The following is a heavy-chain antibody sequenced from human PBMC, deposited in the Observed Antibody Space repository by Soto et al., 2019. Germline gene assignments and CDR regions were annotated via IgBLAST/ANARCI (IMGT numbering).Heavy chain of an antibody. V-gene: IGHV4-59*01. CDR1: GGSISSYY. CDR2: IYYTGST. Sequence: QVQLQESGPGLVKPSETLSLTCTVSGGSISSYYWSWIRQPPGKGLEWIGYIYYTGSTNYNPSLKSRVTISVDTSKNQFSLKLSSVTAADTDVYYCARSSTPDYYGSGSYWDYWGQGALVTVS. D-gene: IGHD3-10*01. J-gene: IGHJ4*02. CDR3: ARSSTPDYYGSGSYWDY.